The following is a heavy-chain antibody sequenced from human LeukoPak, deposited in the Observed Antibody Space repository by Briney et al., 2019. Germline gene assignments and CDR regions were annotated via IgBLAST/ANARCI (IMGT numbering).Heavy chain of an antibody. CDR2: ISCDGSNK. D-gene: IGHD3-3*01. CDR1: GFTFSSYA. CDR3: ATGFSRLTPTY. Sequence: GGSLRLSCAASGFTFSSYAMHWVRQAPGKGLEWVAVISCDGSNKYYADSVKGRFTISRDNSKNTLYLQMNSLRAEDTAVYYCATGFSRLTPTYWGQGTLVTVSS. J-gene: IGHJ4*02. V-gene: IGHV3-30-3*01.